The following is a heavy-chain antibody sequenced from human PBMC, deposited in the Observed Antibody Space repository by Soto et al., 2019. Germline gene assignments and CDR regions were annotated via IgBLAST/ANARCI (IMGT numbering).Heavy chain of an antibody. CDR2: ISYDGSNK. V-gene: IGHV3-30-3*01. J-gene: IGHJ4*02. Sequence: QVQLVESGGGVVQPGRSLRLSCAASGFTFSSYAMHWVRQAPGKGLEWVAVISYDGSNKYYADSVKGRFTISRDNSKNSLYLQMNSLRAEDTAVYYCARAEGRYYFVYWGQGTLVTVSS. CDR1: GFTFSSYA. D-gene: IGHD3-10*01. CDR3: ARAEGRYYFVY.